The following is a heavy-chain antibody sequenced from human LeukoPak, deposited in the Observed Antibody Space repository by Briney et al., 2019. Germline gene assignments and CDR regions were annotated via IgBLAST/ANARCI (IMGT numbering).Heavy chain of an antibody. Sequence: SQTLSLTCTVSGGSISSGSYYWSWIRQPAGKGLEWIGRIYTSGSTNYNPSLKGRVTISVDTSKNQFSLRLSSVTAADTAVYYCARGDDTDAFDIWGQGTMVTVSS. CDR3: ARGDDTDAFDI. D-gene: IGHD3-22*01. V-gene: IGHV4-61*02. CDR2: IYTSGST. J-gene: IGHJ3*02. CDR1: GGSISSGSYY.